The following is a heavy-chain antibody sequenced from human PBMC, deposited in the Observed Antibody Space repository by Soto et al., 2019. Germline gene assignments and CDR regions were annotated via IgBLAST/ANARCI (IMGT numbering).Heavy chain of an antibody. J-gene: IGHJ5*02. D-gene: IGHD3-10*01. Sequence: QVQLVQSGAEVKKPGASVKVSCKASGYTFTSYGISWVRQAPGQGLEWMGWISAYNGNTNYAQKLQGRVTMTTDISTSTAYMELRSLRSDDTAVYYCARQLGSMVRGIIINWFDPWGQVTLVTVSS. CDR3: ARQLGSMVRGIIINWFDP. V-gene: IGHV1-18*01. CDR2: ISAYNGNT. CDR1: GYTFTSYG.